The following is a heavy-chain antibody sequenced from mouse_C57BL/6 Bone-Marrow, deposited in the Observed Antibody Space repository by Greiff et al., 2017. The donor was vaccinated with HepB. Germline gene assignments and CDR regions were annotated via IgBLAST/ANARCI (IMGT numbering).Heavy chain of an antibody. CDR3: ARGRYYDYDVGAMDY. J-gene: IGHJ4*01. D-gene: IGHD2-4*01. CDR2: INPNNGGT. V-gene: IGHV1-18*01. CDR1: GYTFTDYN. Sequence: VHVKQSGPELVKPGASVKIPCKASGYTFTDYNMDWVKQSHGKSLEWIGDINPNNGGTIYNQKFKGKATLTVDKSSSTAYMELRSLTSEDTAVYYCARGRYYDYDVGAMDYWGQGTSVTVSS.